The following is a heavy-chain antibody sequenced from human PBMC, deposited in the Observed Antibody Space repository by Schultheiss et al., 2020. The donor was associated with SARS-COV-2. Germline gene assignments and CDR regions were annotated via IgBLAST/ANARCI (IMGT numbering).Heavy chain of an antibody. V-gene: IGHV3-30-3*01. D-gene: IGHD1-1*01. CDR2: ISHDGSTD. CDR3: ARDDYGGYNMDV. CDR1: GFTVSSNH. Sequence: GGSLRLSCAASGFTVSSNHMTWVRRAPGKGLECVALISHDGSTDYYADSVKGRLTISRDNSKNTLYLKMYGLRPEDTAVYYCARDDYGGYNMDVWGQGTTVTVSS. J-gene: IGHJ6*02.